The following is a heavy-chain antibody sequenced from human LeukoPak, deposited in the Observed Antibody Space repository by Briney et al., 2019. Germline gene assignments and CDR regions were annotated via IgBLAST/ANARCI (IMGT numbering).Heavy chain of an antibody. CDR2: FDPEDGET. V-gene: IGHV1-24*01. J-gene: IGHJ4*02. CDR3: ATDQAGYCSSTSCSHGFDY. Sequence: ASVKVSCKVSGYTLTELSMHWVRQAPGKGLEWMGGFDPEDGETIYAQKFQGRVTMTEDTSTDTAYMELSSLRSEDTAVYYCATDQAGYCSSTSCSHGFDYWGQGTLVTVSS. D-gene: IGHD2-2*01. CDR1: GYTLTELS.